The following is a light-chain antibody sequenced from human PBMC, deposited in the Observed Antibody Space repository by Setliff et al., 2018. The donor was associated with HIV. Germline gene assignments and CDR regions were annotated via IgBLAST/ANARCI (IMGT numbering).Light chain of an antibody. CDR2: DVS. V-gene: IGLV2-14*03. Sequence: QSVLTQAASVSGSPGQSITMSCTGTRSDVGVYDFVSWYQQHPGKAPKLILYDVSNRPSGVSNRFSGSKSGNTASLTISGLQAEDEADYYCSSYTINTTPYVFGTGTKVTVL. CDR3: SSYTINTTPYV. CDR1: RSDVGVYDF. J-gene: IGLJ1*01.